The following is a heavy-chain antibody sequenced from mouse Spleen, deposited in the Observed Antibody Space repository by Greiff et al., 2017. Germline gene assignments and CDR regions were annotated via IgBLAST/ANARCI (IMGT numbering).Heavy chain of an antibody. Sequence: QVQLQQSGPELVKPGASVKFSCKASGYTFTGYDINWVKQRPGQGLEWIGWIYPRDGSTKYNEKFKGKATLTVDTSSSTAYMELHSLTSEDSAVYFCARGDGYDDYTAMDYWGQGTSVTVSS. CDR2: IYPRDGST. D-gene: IGHD2-2*01. CDR3: ARGDGYDDYTAMDY. CDR1: GYTFTGYD. J-gene: IGHJ4*01. V-gene: IGHV1-85*01.